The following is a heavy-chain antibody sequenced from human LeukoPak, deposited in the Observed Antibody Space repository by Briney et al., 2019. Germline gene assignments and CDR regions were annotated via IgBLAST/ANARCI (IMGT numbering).Heavy chain of an antibody. Sequence: PGGSLRLSCAASGFTFSSYAMHWVRQAPGKGLEWVAVISYDGSNKYYAASVKGRFTISRDNAKNSLYLQVNSLTAEDTAVYYCARAGVDTSGYYYQGFDYWGQGTLVTVSS. V-gene: IGHV3-30*04. J-gene: IGHJ4*02. CDR2: ISYDGSNK. CDR3: ARAGVDTSGYYYQGFDY. CDR1: GFTFSSYA. D-gene: IGHD3-3*01.